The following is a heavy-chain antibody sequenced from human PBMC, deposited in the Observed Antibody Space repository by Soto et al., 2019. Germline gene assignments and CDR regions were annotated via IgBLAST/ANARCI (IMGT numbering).Heavy chain of an antibody. J-gene: IGHJ5*02. V-gene: IGHV3-74*01. CDR3: ARDLGYCSGGRCYSVSGNWFDP. CDR2: INSDGSST. D-gene: IGHD2-15*01. Sequence: EVQLVESGGGLVQPGGSLRLSCAASGFTFSSYWMHWVRQAPGKGLVWVSRINSDGSSTSYADSVKGRFTISSDNAKNTLYMQQNSLRAEDTAVYSCARDLGYCSGGRCYSVSGNWFDPWGQGTLVTVSS. CDR1: GFTFSSYW.